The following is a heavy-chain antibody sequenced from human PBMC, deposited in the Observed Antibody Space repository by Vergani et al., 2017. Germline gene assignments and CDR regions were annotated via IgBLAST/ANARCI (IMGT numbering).Heavy chain of an antibody. CDR3: TRLTTMVRRVLEIARYYFDY. Sequence: QLQLQESGPGLVKPSETLSLTCTVSGGSISSSSYYWGWICQPPGKGLVWIGIIYYSGSTYYNPSLKSRVTISVDTSKNQFSLKLSSVTAADTAMYYCTRLTTMVRRVLEIARYYFDYWGQGTLVTVSS. CDR2: IYYSGST. J-gene: IGHJ4*02. V-gene: IGHV4-39*01. CDR1: GGSISSSSYY. D-gene: IGHD3-10*01.